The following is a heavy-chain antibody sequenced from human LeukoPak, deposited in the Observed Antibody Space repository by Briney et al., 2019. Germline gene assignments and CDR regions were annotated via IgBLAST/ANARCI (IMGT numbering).Heavy chain of an antibody. J-gene: IGHJ4*02. CDR2: TKSKTDGGTI. CDR3: SRARDPGYYPDY. CDR1: GFTFNNAW. Sequence: GGSLRLSCAASGFTFNNAWMNWVRQAPGKGLEWVGRTKSKTDGGTIDYAAPVKGRFTISRDDSKNTLYLQMNSLKIEDTAVYYCSRARDPGYYPDYWGRGTLVTVSS. V-gene: IGHV3-15*01. D-gene: IGHD3-9*01.